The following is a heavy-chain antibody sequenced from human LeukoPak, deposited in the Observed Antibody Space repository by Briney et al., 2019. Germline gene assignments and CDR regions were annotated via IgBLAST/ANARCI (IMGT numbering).Heavy chain of an antibody. CDR2: ISWNSGSR. CDR1: GFTFDDYA. CDR3: AKGSDYDFLTPIDY. V-gene: IGHV3-9*03. J-gene: IGHJ4*02. D-gene: IGHD3-9*01. Sequence: PGGSLRLSCVASGFTFDDYAMHWVRQAPGKGLEWVSGISWNSGSRGYADSVKGRFTISRDNAKTSLYLQMNSLRVEDMALYYCAKGSDYDFLTPIDYWGQGTLVTVSS.